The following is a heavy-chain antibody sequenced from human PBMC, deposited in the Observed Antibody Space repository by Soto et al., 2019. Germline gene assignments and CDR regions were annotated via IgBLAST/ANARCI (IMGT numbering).Heavy chain of an antibody. CDR2: IFYTGST. CDR1: GGSISSRDHY. Sequence: SGTLSLTCTVSGGSISSRDHYWSWIRQPPGKGLEWIGYIFYTGSTDYNPSLESRITISMDTSKTQFSLTLRSVTAADTAVYYCARLPHLGFCYGGTCDRDYWAQGALVTVSS. CDR3: ARLPHLGFCYGGTCDRDY. V-gene: IGHV4-30-4*01. J-gene: IGHJ4*02. D-gene: IGHD2-15*01.